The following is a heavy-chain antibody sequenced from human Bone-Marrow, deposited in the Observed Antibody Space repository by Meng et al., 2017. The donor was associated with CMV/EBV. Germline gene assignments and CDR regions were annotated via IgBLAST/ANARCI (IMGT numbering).Heavy chain of an antibody. CDR1: GFTFSDYY. CDR2: INWSGVRT. V-gene: IGHV3-20*04. Sequence: GGSLRLSCAASGFTFSDYYMSWVRQAPGKGLEWVSGINWSGVRTGYADSVKGRFTISRDNAKNSLYLQMNSLRAEDTALYYCARGGYCSSISCYAGAGDYYGMDVWGQGTTVTVSS. CDR3: ARGGYCSSISCYAGAGDYYGMDV. D-gene: IGHD2-2*01. J-gene: IGHJ6*02.